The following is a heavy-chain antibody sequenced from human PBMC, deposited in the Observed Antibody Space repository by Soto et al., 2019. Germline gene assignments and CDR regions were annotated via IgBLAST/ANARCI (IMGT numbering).Heavy chain of an antibody. D-gene: IGHD5-18*01. CDR1: GCSISSSSYY. Sequence: PSETLSLTCTVSGCSISSSSYYWCWIRHPPGKGLEWIGSIYYSGSTYYNPSLKSRVTISVDTSKNQFSLKLSSVTAADTAVYYCARLATAMEKGGAFDIWGQGTMVNVSS. CDR3: ARLATAMEKGGAFDI. J-gene: IGHJ3*02. V-gene: IGHV4-39*01. CDR2: IYYSGST.